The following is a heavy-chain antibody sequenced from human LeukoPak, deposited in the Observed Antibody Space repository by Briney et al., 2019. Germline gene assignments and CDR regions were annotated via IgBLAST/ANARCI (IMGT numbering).Heavy chain of an antibody. Sequence: GASVKVSCKASGYVFTSYYIHWVRQAPGQGLEWMGIISPSGGSPSYAQKFQGRVTMTRDTSTTTVYMELSSLRSEDTAVYYCARYSGYDWGVPDYWGQGTLVTVSS. J-gene: IGHJ4*02. CDR3: ARYSGYDWGVPDY. V-gene: IGHV1-46*01. CDR2: ISPSGGSP. CDR1: GYVFTSYY. D-gene: IGHD5-12*01.